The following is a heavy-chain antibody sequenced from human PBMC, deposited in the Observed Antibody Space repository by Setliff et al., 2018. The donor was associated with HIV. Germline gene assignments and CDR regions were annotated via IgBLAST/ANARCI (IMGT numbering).Heavy chain of an antibody. CDR2: MNTDGSST. Sequence: GGSLRLSCAASGFTFSSYWMHWVRQAPGKGLVWVFGMNTDGSSTRYADSVKGRFTISRDNAKNMLYLQMNSLSADDTAVYYCVNRAWLESWGQGTLVTVSS. CDR3: VNRAWLES. J-gene: IGHJ4*02. V-gene: IGHV3-74*01. CDR1: GFTFSSYW.